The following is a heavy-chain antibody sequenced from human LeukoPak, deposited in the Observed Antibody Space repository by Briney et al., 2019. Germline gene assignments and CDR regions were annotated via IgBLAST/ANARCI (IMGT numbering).Heavy chain of an antibody. V-gene: IGHV3-30-3*01. CDR3: ARDPQLWSNRYFDY. J-gene: IGHJ4*02. CDR1: GFTFSSYA. CDR2: ISYDGSNK. Sequence: PGRSLRLSCAASGFTFSSYAMHWVRQAPGKGLEWVAVISYDGSNKYYADSVKGRFTISRDNSKNTLYLQMNSLRAEDTAVYYCARDPQLWSNRYFDYWGQGTLVTVSS. D-gene: IGHD5-18*01.